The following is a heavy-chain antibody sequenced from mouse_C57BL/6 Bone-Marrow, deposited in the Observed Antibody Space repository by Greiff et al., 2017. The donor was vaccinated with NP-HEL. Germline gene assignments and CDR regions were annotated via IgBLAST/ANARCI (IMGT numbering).Heavy chain of an antibody. CDR3: VRGTTVVDDYFDY. CDR1: GFSFNTYA. D-gene: IGHD1-1*01. J-gene: IGHJ2*01. V-gene: IGHV10-1*01. CDR2: IRSKSNHYAK. Sequence: GGGLVQPKGSLKLSCAASGFSFNTYAMNWVRQAPGKGLEWVARIRSKSNHYAKYYADSVKDRFTISRDDSESMLYLQMNNLKTEDTAMYYCVRGTTVVDDYFDYWGQGTTLTVSS.